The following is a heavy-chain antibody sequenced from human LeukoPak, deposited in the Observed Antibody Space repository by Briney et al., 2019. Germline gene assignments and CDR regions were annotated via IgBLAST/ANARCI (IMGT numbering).Heavy chain of an antibody. J-gene: IGHJ3*02. CDR2: IWYDGSNK. Sequence: PGGSLRLSCAASGFTFSSYGMHWVRQAPGKGLEWVAVIWYDGSNKYYADSVKGRFTISRDNSKNTLYLQMNSLRAEDTAVYYCAKAFDYGGNSYVAAFDIWGQGTMVTVSS. CDR1: GFTFSSYG. D-gene: IGHD4-23*01. CDR3: AKAFDYGGNSYVAAFDI. V-gene: IGHV3-30*02.